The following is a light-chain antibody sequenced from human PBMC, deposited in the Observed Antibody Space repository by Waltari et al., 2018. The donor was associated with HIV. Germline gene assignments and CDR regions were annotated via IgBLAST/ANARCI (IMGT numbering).Light chain of an antibody. CDR3: LQHATLPYT. Sequence: EIVLTQSPATLSLSPGGRASLSCRASQSVNHGYLAWYQWKPGQAPRLVIYGPSRRATGVPDRFTGSGSGTDFTLTISRLQPEDFAVYYCLQHATLPYTFGQGTKLEI. CDR1: QSVNHGY. CDR2: GPS. V-gene: IGKV3-20*01. J-gene: IGKJ2*01.